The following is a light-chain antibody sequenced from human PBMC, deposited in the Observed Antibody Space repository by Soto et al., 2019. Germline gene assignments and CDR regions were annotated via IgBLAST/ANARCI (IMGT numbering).Light chain of an antibody. CDR3: VLYMGSGIWV. Sequence: VVTQEPSFSVSPGGTVTLTCGLSSGSVSTSYYPSWYQQTPGQAPRTLIYSTNTRSSGVPDRCSGSILGNKAALTITGAQADDESDYYCVLYMGSGIWVFGGGTKLTVL. CDR2: STN. V-gene: IGLV8-61*01. CDR1: SGSVSTSYY. J-gene: IGLJ3*02.